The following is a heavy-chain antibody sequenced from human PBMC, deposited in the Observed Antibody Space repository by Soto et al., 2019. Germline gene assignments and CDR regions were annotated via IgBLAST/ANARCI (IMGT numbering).Heavy chain of an antibody. CDR3: ARDEVLRFLEWSLLSGMDV. CDR1: GFTFSSYS. V-gene: IGHV3-21*01. J-gene: IGHJ6*02. CDR2: ISSSSSYI. D-gene: IGHD3-3*01. Sequence: PGGSLRLSCAASGFTFSSYSMNWVRQAPGEGLEWVSSISSSSSYIYYADSVKGRFTISRDNAKNSLYLQMNSLRAEDTAVYYCARDEVLRFLEWSLLSGMDVWGQGTTVTVSS.